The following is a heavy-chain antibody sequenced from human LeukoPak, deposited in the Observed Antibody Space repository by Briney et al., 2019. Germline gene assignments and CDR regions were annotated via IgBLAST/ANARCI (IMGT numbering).Heavy chain of an antibody. CDR2: ISPSGTTI. V-gene: IGHV3-48*03. CDR3: ARKTFGTVYFDY. CDR1: GFTFSTYE. J-gene: IGHJ4*02. Sequence: PGGSLRLSCAASGFTFSTYEMNWVRQAAGKGLEWVSYISPSGTTIYYAESVKGRFTISRDNAKNSVYLQMNSLRVEDTAVYYCARKTFGTVYFDYWGQGILVTVSS. D-gene: IGHD1-1*01.